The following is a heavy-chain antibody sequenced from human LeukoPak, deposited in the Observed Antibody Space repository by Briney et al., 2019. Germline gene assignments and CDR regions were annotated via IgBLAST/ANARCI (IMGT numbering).Heavy chain of an antibody. CDR1: GFTFRSYG. CDR3: ATHHSTKGFDY. J-gene: IGHJ4*02. Sequence: GSLRLSCAASGFTFRSYGMHWVRQAPGKGLDWVAIIWYDGSNKYYADSVKGRFIISKDNSKNTLYLQMNSLRAEDAAVYYCATHHSTKGFDYWGQGTLVTVSS. CDR2: IWYDGSNK. V-gene: IGHV3-33*01. D-gene: IGHD2-15*01.